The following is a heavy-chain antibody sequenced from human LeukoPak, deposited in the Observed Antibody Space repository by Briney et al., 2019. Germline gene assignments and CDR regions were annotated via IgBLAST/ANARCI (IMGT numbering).Heavy chain of an antibody. CDR2: INHSGST. J-gene: IGHJ4*02. CDR1: GFTFSSYA. Sequence: PGGSLRLSCAASGFTFSSYAMSWVRQPPGKGLEWIGEINHSGSTNYNPSLKSRVTISVDTSKNQFSLKLSSVTAADTAVYYCARAPRYRPVDYWGQGTLVTVSS. D-gene: IGHD1-26*01. V-gene: IGHV4-34*01. CDR3: ARAPRYRPVDY.